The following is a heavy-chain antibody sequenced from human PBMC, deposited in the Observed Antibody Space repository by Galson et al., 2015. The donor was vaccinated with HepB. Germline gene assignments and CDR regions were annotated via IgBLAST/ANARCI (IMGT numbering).Heavy chain of an antibody. Sequence: SLRLSCAASGFTFNTHAMHWVRQAPGGGLVWVSRIQGDGGVTTYADSVKGRFTISRDNSKNTLYLQMNSLRLEDTALYYCAKDWGMGVWGQGTTVTVSS. J-gene: IGHJ6*02. CDR1: GFTFNTHA. CDR2: IQGDGGVT. CDR3: AKDWGMGV. V-gene: IGHV3-74*01. D-gene: IGHD3/OR15-3a*01.